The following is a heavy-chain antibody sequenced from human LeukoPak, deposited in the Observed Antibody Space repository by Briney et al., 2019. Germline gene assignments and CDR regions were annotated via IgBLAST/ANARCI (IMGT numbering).Heavy chain of an antibody. CDR3: ATLGQARGYSYGRVDY. CDR2: IFYSGST. V-gene: IGHV4-59*08. CDR1: LGSISSYH. J-gene: IGHJ4*02. D-gene: IGHD5-18*01. Sequence: SETLSLSCTDPLGSISSYHWCWIRQPPGERLERMGYIFYSGSTNYNPSLKSRVTISVLTSKNQCSLKLSSVTAADTAVYYCATLGQARGYSYGRVDYWGQGSLVTVSS.